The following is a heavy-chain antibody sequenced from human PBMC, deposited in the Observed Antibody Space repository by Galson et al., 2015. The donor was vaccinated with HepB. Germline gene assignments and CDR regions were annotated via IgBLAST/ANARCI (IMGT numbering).Heavy chain of an antibody. Sequence: SVKVSCKASGYTFTSYGISWVRQAPGQGLEWMGWIGAYNGNTNYAQKLQGRVTMTTDTSTSTAYMELRSLRSDDTAVYSCAREIPHYDILTGYYSGYFDYWGQGTLVTVSS. V-gene: IGHV1-18*04. D-gene: IGHD3-9*01. CDR1: GYTFTSYG. CDR3: AREIPHYDILTGYYSGYFDY. CDR2: IGAYNGNT. J-gene: IGHJ4*02.